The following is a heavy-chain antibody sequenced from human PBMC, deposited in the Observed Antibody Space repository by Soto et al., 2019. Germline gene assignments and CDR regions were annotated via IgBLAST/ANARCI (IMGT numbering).Heavy chain of an antibody. V-gene: IGHV3-23*01. Sequence: EVQLLESGGGLVQPGGSLRLSCAASGFTFSSYAMRWVRQAPGKGLEWVSAISGSGGSTYYADSVKGRFTISRDNSKNTLYLQMNSLRADYTAVYYCARRGSGSYYDYWGQGTLVTVSS. D-gene: IGHD1-26*01. J-gene: IGHJ4*02. CDR2: ISGSGGST. CDR1: GFTFSSYA. CDR3: ARRGSGSYYDY.